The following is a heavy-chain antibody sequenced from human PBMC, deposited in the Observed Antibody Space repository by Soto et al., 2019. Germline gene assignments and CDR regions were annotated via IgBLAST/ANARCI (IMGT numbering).Heavy chain of an antibody. J-gene: IGHJ5*02. CDR3: AREDGWFDP. CDR1: GGTFSSYA. Sequence: QVQLVQSGAEVKKPGSSVKVSCKASGGTFSSYAISWVRQDPGQGLEWMGGIIPIFGTANYAQKFQGRVTITADESTSTAYMELSSLSSEETVVYYCAREDGWFDPWGQGIMVNVSS. V-gene: IGHV1-69*01. CDR2: IIPIFGTA.